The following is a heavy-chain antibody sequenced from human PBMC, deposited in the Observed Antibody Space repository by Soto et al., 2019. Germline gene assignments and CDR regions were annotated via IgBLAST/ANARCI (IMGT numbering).Heavy chain of an antibody. CDR2: IIPIFGTA. Sequence: QVQLVQSGAEVKKPGSSVKVSCKASGGTFSSYAISWVRQAPGQGLEWMGGIIPIFGTANYAQKFQGRVTITADESTSTAYMEMRSLRSEDTVVYYCERGSYYGESSNWFDPWGQGTLVTVSS. CDR3: ERGSYYGESSNWFDP. CDR1: GGTFSSYA. J-gene: IGHJ5*02. D-gene: IGHD4-17*01. V-gene: IGHV1-69*12.